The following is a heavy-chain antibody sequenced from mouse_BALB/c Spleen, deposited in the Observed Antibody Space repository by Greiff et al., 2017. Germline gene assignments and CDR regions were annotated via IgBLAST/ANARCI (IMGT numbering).Heavy chain of an antibody. CDR1: GFTFSSYT. D-gene: IGHD1-1*01. CDR2: ISSGGSYT. J-gene: IGHJ1*01. CDR3: TRVYYGSSYVHFDV. Sequence: EVKLMESGGGLVKPGGSLKLSCAASGFTFSSYTMSWVRQTPEKRLEWVATISSGGSYTYYPDSVKGRFTISRDNAKNTLYLQMSSLKSEDTAMYYCTRVYYGSSYVHFDVWGAGTTVTVSS. V-gene: IGHV5-6-4*01.